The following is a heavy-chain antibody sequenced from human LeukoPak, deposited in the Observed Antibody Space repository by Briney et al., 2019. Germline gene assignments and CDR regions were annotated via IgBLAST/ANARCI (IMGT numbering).Heavy chain of an antibody. CDR3: TMEYGNSGFDY. CDR1: GFTFSQFA. CDR2: ISYDGNTI. Sequence: PGRSLRLSCTASGFTFSQFAIHWVRQAPGKGLEWVTIISYDGNTIYYADSVKGRFTISRDTSRNKVSLQMNSLRVEDTAMYYCTMEYGNSGFDYWGRGARVTVSS. J-gene: IGHJ4*02. D-gene: IGHD4-23*01. V-gene: IGHV3-30*04.